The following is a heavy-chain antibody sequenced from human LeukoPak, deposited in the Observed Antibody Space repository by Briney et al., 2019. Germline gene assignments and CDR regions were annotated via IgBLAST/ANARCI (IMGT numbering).Heavy chain of an antibody. Sequence: GGSLRLSCTASGFAINSQAMSWVRQAPGKGLEWVSAISGVGDGYYAESVKGRFTTFRDNSRNTVFLQLNRLRAEDTAVYYCANLYGDKDENWGRGTLVTVSS. CDR2: ISGVGDG. V-gene: IGHV3-23*01. D-gene: IGHD4-17*01. CDR1: GFAINSQA. CDR3: ANLYGDKDEN. J-gene: IGHJ4*02.